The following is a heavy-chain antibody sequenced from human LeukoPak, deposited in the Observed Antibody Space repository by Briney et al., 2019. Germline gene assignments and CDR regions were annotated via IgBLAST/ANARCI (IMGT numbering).Heavy chain of an antibody. CDR1: GFTFSTSA. CDR2: ISVSGAT. CDR3: ASIPNYDILTGYNNGDDAFGI. D-gene: IGHD3-9*01. J-gene: IGHJ3*02. Sequence: GGSLRLSCAASGFTFSTSAMTWVRQAPGKGLEWVSGISVSGATDYADSVKGRFTISRDNSKNTLYLQINSLRAEDTAMYYCASIPNYDILTGYNNGDDAFGIWGQGTMVTVSS. V-gene: IGHV3-23*01.